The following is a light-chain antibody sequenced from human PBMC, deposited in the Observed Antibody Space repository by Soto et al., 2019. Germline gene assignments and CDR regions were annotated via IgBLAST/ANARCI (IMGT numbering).Light chain of an antibody. CDR1: QSFRGL. V-gene: IGKV3-11*01. Sequence: EVVLTQSPVTLSLSPGERATLSCRASQSFRGLLAWYQQKPGQAPRLLIYDAYNRATGIPPRFSGSGSGTDFTLTISSLEPEDSAVYYCQHRSKWPPAFGQGTKLAIK. CDR3: QHRSKWPPA. CDR2: DAY. J-gene: IGKJ2*01.